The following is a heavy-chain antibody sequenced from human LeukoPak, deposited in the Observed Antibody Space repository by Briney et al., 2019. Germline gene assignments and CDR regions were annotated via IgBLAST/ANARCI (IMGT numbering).Heavy chain of an antibody. Sequence: SETLSLTCAVYGGSFSGYYWSWIRQPPGKGLEWIGEINHSGSTNYNPSLKSRVTISVDTSKNQFSLKLSSVTAADTAVYYCARWSYYGSGSYYYYYYGRDVWGQGTTVTVSS. V-gene: IGHV4-34*01. CDR1: GGSFSGYY. CDR2: INHSGST. CDR3: ARWSYYGSGSYYYYYYGRDV. D-gene: IGHD3-10*01. J-gene: IGHJ6*02.